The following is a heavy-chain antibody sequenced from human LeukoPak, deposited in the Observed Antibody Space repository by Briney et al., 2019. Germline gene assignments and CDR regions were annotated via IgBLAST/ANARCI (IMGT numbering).Heavy chain of an antibody. CDR1: GGSFSGYY. Sequence: SETLSLTCAVSGGSFSGYYWSWIRQPPGKGLEWIGEINHSGSTNYNPSLKSRVTISVDTSKNQFSLKLGSVTAADTALYYCARSRSYGYRDADYWGQGTLVTVSS. D-gene: IGHD5-18*01. CDR3: ARSRSYGYRDADY. J-gene: IGHJ4*02. V-gene: IGHV4-34*01. CDR2: INHSGST.